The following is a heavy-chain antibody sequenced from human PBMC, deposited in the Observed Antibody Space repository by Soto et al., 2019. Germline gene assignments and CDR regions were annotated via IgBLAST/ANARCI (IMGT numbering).Heavy chain of an antibody. CDR2: IIPIFGTA. V-gene: IGHV1-69*13. CDR1: GGTFGSYA. CDR3: ARDSSQIAVAGTYPTSWFDP. J-gene: IGHJ5*02. D-gene: IGHD6-19*01. Sequence: SVKVSCKASGGTFGSYAISWVRQAPGQGLEWMGGIIPIFGTANYAQKFQGRVTITADESTSTAYMELSSLRSEDTAVYYCARDSSQIAVAGTYPTSWFDPWGQGTLVTVSS.